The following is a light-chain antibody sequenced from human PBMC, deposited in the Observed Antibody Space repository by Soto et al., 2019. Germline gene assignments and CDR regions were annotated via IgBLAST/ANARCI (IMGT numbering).Light chain of an antibody. CDR2: EVS. CDR3: SSFTSSSTGV. V-gene: IGLV2-14*01. Sequence: QSALTQPASVSGSPGQSITISCTGTSSDIGGCNYVSWYQQHPGKAPKLMIYEVSNRPSGVYNRFSGSKSGNTASLTISGLQAEDEAYYYCSSFTSSSTGVFGGGTQLTVL. CDR1: SSDIGGCNY. J-gene: IGLJ3*02.